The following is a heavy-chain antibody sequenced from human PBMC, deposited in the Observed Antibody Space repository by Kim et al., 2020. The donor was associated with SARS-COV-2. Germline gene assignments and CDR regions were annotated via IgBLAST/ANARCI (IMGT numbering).Heavy chain of an antibody. Sequence: SETLSLTCAVYGGSFSGYYWSWIRQPPGKGLEWIGEINHSGSTNYNPSLKSRVTISVDTSKNQFSLKLSSVTAADTAVYYCAGGSRGTVTTWAPRRFDPWGQGTLVTVSS. CDR2: INHSGST. V-gene: IGHV4-34*01. D-gene: IGHD4-17*01. CDR1: GGSFSGYY. J-gene: IGHJ5*02. CDR3: AGGSRGTVTTWAPRRFDP.